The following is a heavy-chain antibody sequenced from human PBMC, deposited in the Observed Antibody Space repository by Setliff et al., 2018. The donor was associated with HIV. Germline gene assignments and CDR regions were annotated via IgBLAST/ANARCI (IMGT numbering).Heavy chain of an antibody. CDR1: GFTCRDYW. CDR2: ISPDGSEK. Sequence: PGGSLRLSCATAGFTCRDYWMTWVRQAPGGGLQWVASISPDGSEKSLVDSVMGRFTISRDNAKNSLFLQMNSLRVDDTALYYCASLAGCGQGTLVTVSS. J-gene: IGHJ4*02. V-gene: IGHV3-7*05. CDR3: ASLAG.